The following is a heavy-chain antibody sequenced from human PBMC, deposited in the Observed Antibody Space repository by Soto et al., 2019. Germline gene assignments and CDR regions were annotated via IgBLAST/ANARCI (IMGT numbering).Heavy chain of an antibody. Sequence: PGGYLRLSCSASVFTFSSYEMNWVRQAPGKGLEWVSYISSSGSTIYYADSVKGRFTISRDNAKNSLYLQMNSLRAEDTAVYYCARDLHTSLYDSSGYYDDASDIWGQGYMVTVSS. J-gene: IGHJ3*02. D-gene: IGHD3-22*01. V-gene: IGHV3-48*03. CDR3: ARDLHTSLYDSSGYYDDASDI. CDR2: ISSSGSTI. CDR1: VFTFSSYE.